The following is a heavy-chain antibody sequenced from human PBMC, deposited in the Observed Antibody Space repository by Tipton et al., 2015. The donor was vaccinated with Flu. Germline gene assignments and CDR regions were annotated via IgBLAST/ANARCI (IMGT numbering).Heavy chain of an antibody. J-gene: IGHJ3*01. Sequence: SLRLSCAVSGFTVDDYAMSWVRQAPGKGLEWVAGVDRSGATGYADSVKGRFTISRDHAKNSLFLQMDSLRGDDTAIYYCVREGDGRDVAGFERWGQGTMVTVSS. D-gene: IGHD2-15*01. V-gene: IGHV3-20*04. CDR3: VREGDGRDVAGFER. CDR2: VDRSGAT. CDR1: GFTVDDYA.